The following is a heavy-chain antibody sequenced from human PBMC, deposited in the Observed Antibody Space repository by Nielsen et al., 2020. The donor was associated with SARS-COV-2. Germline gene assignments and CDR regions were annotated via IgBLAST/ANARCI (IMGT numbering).Heavy chain of an antibody. J-gene: IGHJ6*03. D-gene: IGHD2-2*01. V-gene: IGHV3-23*01. CDR2: ISGSGGST. Sequence: VRQAPGKGLEWVSAISGSGGSTYYADSVKGRFTISRDNSKNTLYLQMNSLRAEDTAVYYCARVRYCSSTSCYDDVPYYYYMDVWGKGTTVTVSS. CDR3: ARVRYCSSTSCYDDVPYYYYMDV.